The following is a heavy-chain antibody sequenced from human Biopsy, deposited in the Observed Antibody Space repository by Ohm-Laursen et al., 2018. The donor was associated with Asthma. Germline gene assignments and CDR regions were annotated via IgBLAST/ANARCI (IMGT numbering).Heavy chain of an antibody. Sequence: SETLSLTCGVYPGSFSGFFWTWIRQSPGKGLEWIGETNERGVTNNNPSLKSRVIISIDTYRNRVSLKLTPVTAADTAVYYCARGPELDVWGQGTTVTVSS. CDR3: ARGPELDV. J-gene: IGHJ6*02. CDR2: TNERGVT. V-gene: IGHV4-34*01. CDR1: PGSFSGFF.